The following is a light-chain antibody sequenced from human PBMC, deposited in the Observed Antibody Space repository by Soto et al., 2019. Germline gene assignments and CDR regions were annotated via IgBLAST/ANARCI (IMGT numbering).Light chain of an antibody. Sequence: EIVLTQSPDTLSLSPGERATLSCRASQSVSGYLGWYQQKPGQAPRLLIYDASNRAYGVPARFRGSGSGTNFALTIASREPEDFAVHYSQQRSNWPYLTFGGGTRV. CDR1: QSVSGY. J-gene: IGKJ4*01. V-gene: IGKV3-11*01. CDR3: QQRSNWPYLT. CDR2: DAS.